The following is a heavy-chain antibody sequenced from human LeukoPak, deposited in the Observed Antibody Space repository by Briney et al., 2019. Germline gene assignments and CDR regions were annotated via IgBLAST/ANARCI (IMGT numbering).Heavy chain of an antibody. CDR3: AKERGYSYGNDAFDI. CDR1: GFTFDDYG. J-gene: IGHJ3*02. V-gene: IGHV3-20*04. Sequence: GGSLRLSCAASGFTFDDYGMSWVRQAPGKGLEWVSGINWNGGSTGYADSVKGRFTISRDNSKNTLYLQMNSLRAEDTAVYYCAKERGYSYGNDAFDIWGQGTMVTVSS. D-gene: IGHD5-18*01. CDR2: INWNGGST.